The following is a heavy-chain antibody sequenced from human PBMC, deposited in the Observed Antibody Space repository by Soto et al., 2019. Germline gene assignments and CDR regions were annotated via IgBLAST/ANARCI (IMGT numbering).Heavy chain of an antibody. CDR2: IYWDDDK. Sequence: QITLKESGPTLVKPTQTLTLTCTFSGFSLSTSGVGVGWIRQPPGKALEWLALIYWDDDKRYSPSLKSRLTFTKDTSKNQVVLTMTKMDPVDTATYYCAHSLYYGSVRTRFDYWGQGTLVTVSS. V-gene: IGHV2-5*02. CDR1: GFSLSTSGVG. D-gene: IGHD3-10*01. CDR3: AHSLYYGSVRTRFDY. J-gene: IGHJ4*02.